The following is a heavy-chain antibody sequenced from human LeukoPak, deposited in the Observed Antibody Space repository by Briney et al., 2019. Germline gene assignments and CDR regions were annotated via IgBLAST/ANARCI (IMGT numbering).Heavy chain of an antibody. Sequence: GESLKISCKGSGYSFTSYWIGWGRQMPGKGLEWMGIIYPGDSDTRYSPSFQGQVTISAAKSIFTAYLQSSSLQASHTAIYYSATPSPVNSYAFDIWRQGTMVPVSS. CDR3: ATPSPVNSYAFDI. V-gene: IGHV5-51*01. CDR2: IYPGDSDT. D-gene: IGHD4-23*01. CDR1: GYSFTSYW. J-gene: IGHJ3*02.